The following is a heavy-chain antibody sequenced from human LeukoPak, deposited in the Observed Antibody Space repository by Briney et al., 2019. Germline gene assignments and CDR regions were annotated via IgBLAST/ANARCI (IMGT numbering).Heavy chain of an antibody. D-gene: IGHD6-13*01. CDR2: IKEDGSAI. V-gene: IGHV3-7*04. CDR1: GFIFSASW. Sequence: GGSLRLSCAASGFIFSASWMTWVRQAPGKGPEWVANIKEDGSAIYYVDSVKGRFTISKDNAKKSLYLQTKSLRAEDTGVYYCARDSTGYLAYDSWGQGTLVTVSS. CDR3: ARDSTGYLAYDS. J-gene: IGHJ4*02.